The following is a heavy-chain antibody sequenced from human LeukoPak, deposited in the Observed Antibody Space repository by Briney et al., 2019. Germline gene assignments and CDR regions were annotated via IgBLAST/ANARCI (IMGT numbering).Heavy chain of an antibody. CDR1: GYTFSSYS. D-gene: IGHD3-22*01. CDR2: VSVRSNYI. CDR3: VRLRRNSDTSGFYYYYDF. Sequence: GGSLRLSCVASGYTFSSYSINWVRQAPGKGLEWVSSVSVRSNYIYYADSVRGRFSISRDDARDSLYLQMNSLRAEDTAVYYCVRLRRNSDTSGFYYYYDFWGQGTLVTVSS. J-gene: IGHJ4*02. V-gene: IGHV3-21*01.